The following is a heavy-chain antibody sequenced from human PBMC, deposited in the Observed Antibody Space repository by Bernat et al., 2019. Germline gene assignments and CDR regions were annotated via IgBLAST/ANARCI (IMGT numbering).Heavy chain of an antibody. CDR1: GFSFTNAW. J-gene: IGHJ4*02. V-gene: IGHV3-15*01. CDR2: IKTKTEGGTT. Sequence: EVQLVESGGGLVKPGGCLRLSCAASGFSFTNAWMSWVRQAPGKGLEWVGRIKTKTEGGTTDYAAPVKGRFNVSRDDIKNMLFLQMNSLKTEDTAVYYCTSGTGNTDHDYWGQGTLVTVSS. CDR3: TSGTGNTDHDY. D-gene: IGHD1-7*01.